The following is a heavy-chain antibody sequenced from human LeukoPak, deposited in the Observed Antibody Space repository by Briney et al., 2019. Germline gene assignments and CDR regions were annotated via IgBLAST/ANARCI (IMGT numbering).Heavy chain of an antibody. CDR2: ISYDGSNK. CDR3: ARDAGSSWYPNWFDP. Sequence: AGGSLRLSCAASGFTFSSYAMHWVRQAPGKGLEWVAVISYDGSNKYYADFVKGRFTISRDNSKNTLYLQMNSLRAEDTAVYYCARDAGSSWYPNWFDPWGQGTLVTVSS. V-gene: IGHV3-30-3*01. CDR1: GFTFSSYA. J-gene: IGHJ5*02. D-gene: IGHD6-13*01.